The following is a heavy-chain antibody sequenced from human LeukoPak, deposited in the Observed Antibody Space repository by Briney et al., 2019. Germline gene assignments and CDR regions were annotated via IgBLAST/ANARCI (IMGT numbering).Heavy chain of an antibody. J-gene: IGHJ4*02. CDR2: ISSDGGST. CDR1: GFTFSSSA. CDR3: ARDGSRYYYDSSGYYIAPYYFDY. V-gene: IGHV3-64*01. Sequence: GGSLRLCCAASGFTFSSSAMHWVRQAPGKGLEYVSAISSDGGSTYYANSVKGRFTISRDNSKNTLYLQMGSLRAEDMAVYYCARDGSRYYYDSSGYYIAPYYFDYWGQGTLVTVSS. D-gene: IGHD3-22*01.